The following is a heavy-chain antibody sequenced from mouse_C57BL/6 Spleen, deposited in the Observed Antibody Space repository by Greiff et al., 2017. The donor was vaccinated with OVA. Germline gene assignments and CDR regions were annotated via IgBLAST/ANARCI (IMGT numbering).Heavy chain of an antibody. Sequence: VQLVESGADLVRPGASVKMSCKASGYTFTSYTMHWVKQRPGQGLEWIGYINPSGGYTKYNQKFTDKATLTAAKSSSTAYMQLSSLTSEDSTVYYCARTPFYYDYDSWFAYWGQGTLVTVSA. CDR2: INPSGGYT. CDR1: GYTFTSYT. J-gene: IGHJ3*01. V-gene: IGHV1-4*01. CDR3: ARTPFYYDYDSWFAY. D-gene: IGHD2-4*01.